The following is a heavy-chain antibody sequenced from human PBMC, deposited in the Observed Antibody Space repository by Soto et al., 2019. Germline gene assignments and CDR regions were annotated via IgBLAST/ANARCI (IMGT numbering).Heavy chain of an antibody. D-gene: IGHD3-22*01. CDR1: GYTFTSYA. CDR2: INAGNGNT. Sequence: ASVKVSCKASGYTFTSYAMHWVRQAPGQRLEWMGWINAGNGNTKYSQKFQGRVTITADESTSTAYMELSSLRSEDTAVYYCARVPYYYDSSGYYYQDYWGQGTLVTVSS. V-gene: IGHV1-3*01. J-gene: IGHJ4*02. CDR3: ARVPYYYDSSGYYYQDY.